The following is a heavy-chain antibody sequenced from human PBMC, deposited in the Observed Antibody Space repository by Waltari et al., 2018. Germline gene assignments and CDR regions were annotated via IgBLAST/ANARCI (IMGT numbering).Heavy chain of an antibody. J-gene: IGHJ4*02. CDR2: ISWNSGSI. CDR3: AKATGPYYYDSSGYPDY. V-gene: IGHV3-9*01. CDR1: GFTFDDYA. D-gene: IGHD3-22*01. Sequence: EVQLVESGGGLVQPGRSLRLSCEASGFTFDDYAMPWVRQAPGKGLEWVSGISWNSGSIGYADSVKGRFTISRDNAKNSLYLQMNSLRAEDTALYYCAKATGPYYYDSSGYPDYWGQGTLVTVSS.